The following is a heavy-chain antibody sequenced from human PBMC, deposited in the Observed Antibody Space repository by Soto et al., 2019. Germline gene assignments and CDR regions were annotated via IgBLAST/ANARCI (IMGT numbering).Heavy chain of an antibody. CDR1: GFTFSSYS. D-gene: IGHD3-10*01. CDR3: ARDLWFGELRFDY. CDR2: ISSSGSTI. J-gene: IGHJ4*02. Sequence: EVQLVESGGGLVKPGGSLRLSCAASGFTFSSYSMNWVRQAPGKGLEWVSAISSSGSTIYYADSVKGRFTISRDNAKNSLYLQMNSLRAEDTAVYYCARDLWFGELRFDYWGQGTLVTVSS. V-gene: IGHV3-21*01.